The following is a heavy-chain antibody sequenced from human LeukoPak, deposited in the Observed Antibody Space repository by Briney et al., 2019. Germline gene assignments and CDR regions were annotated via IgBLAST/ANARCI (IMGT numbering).Heavy chain of an antibody. J-gene: IGHJ3*02. CDR2: IYYSGST. Sequence: SETLSLTCTVSGGSISSGDYYWSWIRQPPGTGLEWIGYIYYSGSTYYNPSLKSRVTMSVDTSKNQFSLKLSSVTAADTAVYYCARDHDAFDIWGQGTMVTVSS. CDR3: ARDHDAFDI. V-gene: IGHV4-30-4*08. CDR1: GGSISSGDYY.